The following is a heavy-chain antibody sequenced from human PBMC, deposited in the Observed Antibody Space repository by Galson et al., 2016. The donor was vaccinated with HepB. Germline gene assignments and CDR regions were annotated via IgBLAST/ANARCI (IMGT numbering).Heavy chain of an antibody. CDR1: GYIFTDYY. J-gene: IGHJ6*02. D-gene: IGHD3-16*01. CDR2: INPNSGDT. V-gene: IGHV1-2*04. Sequence: SVKVSCKASGYIFTDYYIHWVRQAPGQGLEWMGWINPNSGDTNYAQKFQDWVTMTRDTSISTAYMELRRLRSDDTAVYFGARDRYLRLGDSDYYGMDVWGQGTTVTVSS. CDR3: ARDRYLRLGDSDYYGMDV.